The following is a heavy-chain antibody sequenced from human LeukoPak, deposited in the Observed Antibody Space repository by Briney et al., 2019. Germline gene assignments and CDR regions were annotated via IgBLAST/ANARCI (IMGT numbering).Heavy chain of an antibody. CDR3: TRKGSQWDFLVDY. V-gene: IGHV3-48*03. D-gene: IGHD2/OR15-2a*01. Sequence: GGSLRLSCAASGFTFSNYEMNWVRQAPGKGLECISCISSSGSSIYYADSVQGRFTISRDNAKNSLYLQMDSLTAEDTAVYYCTRKGSQWDFLVDYWGQGTRVAVSP. J-gene: IGHJ4*02. CDR2: ISSSGSSI. CDR1: GFTFSNYE.